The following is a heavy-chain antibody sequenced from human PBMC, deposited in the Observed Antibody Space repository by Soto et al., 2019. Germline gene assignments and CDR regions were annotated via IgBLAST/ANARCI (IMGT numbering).Heavy chain of an antibody. CDR3: ARDHIELRYFDWLFFDY. Sequence: EVQLVESGGGLVQPGGSLRLSCAASGFTFSSYWMSWVRQAPGKGLEWVANIKQDGSEKYYVDSVKGRFTISRDNAKNSLYLQMNSLRAEDTAVYYCARDHIELRYFDWLFFDYWGQGTLVTVSS. D-gene: IGHD3-9*01. CDR1: GFTFSSYW. J-gene: IGHJ4*02. CDR2: IKQDGSEK. V-gene: IGHV3-7*03.